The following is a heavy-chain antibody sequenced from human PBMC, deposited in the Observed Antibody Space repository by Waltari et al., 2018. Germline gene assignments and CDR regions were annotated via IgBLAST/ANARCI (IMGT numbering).Heavy chain of an antibody. D-gene: IGHD6-13*01. V-gene: IGHV3-43*01. CDR1: GFTFDDYT. CDR2: IMLDCSST. J-gene: IGHJ4*02. CDR3: AKDIAAAGSKYFDY. Sequence: EVQLVESGGVVVQPGGSLRLSCAASGFTFDDYTMHWVRHAPGKGLEGVSLIMLDCSSTYYADYVKCRFTISRDNSKNSLYLPMNSLRTDDTALYYCAKDIAAAGSKYFDYWGQGTLDTVSS.